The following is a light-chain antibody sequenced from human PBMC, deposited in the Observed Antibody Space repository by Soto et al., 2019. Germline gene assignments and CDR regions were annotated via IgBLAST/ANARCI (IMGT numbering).Light chain of an antibody. V-gene: IGKV3-11*01. CDR3: QQRSNWPPIT. CDR1: QSISSN. Sequence: EIVMTQAADTLSGSPAAGAALSGRGSQSISSNLVWYQQKPGQTPRLLIYDASNRATGIPARFSGSGSGTDFTLTISSLEPEDFAVYYCQQRSNWPPITFGQGTRLEIK. J-gene: IGKJ5*01. CDR2: DAS.